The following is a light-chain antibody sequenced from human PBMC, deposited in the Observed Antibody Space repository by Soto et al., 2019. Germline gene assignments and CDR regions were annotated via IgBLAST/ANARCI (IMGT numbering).Light chain of an antibody. CDR1: RSNVGTYNY. Sequence: QSALTQPASVSGSPGQSITISCTGTRSNVGTYNYVSWYQQHPGKAPKLIIYGVTNRPSGVSNRFSGSKSGNTASLTISGLQAEDEAGYYCSSYTSSAFVVFGGGTQLTVL. V-gene: IGLV2-14*01. J-gene: IGLJ2*01. CDR2: GVT. CDR3: SSYTSSAFVV.